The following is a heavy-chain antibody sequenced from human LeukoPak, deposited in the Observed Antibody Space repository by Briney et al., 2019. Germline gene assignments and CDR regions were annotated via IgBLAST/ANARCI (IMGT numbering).Heavy chain of an antibody. V-gene: IGHV4-30-2*01. Sequence: PSETLSLTCAVSGGSISSGGYSWSWIRQPPGKGLEWIGYIYHSGSTYYNPSLKSRVTISVDTSKNQFSLKLSSVTAADTAVYYCAREKGYPVIVYWGQGTLVTVSS. CDR1: GGSISSGGYS. J-gene: IGHJ4*02. D-gene: IGHD3-16*02. CDR3: AREKGYPVIVY. CDR2: IYHSGST.